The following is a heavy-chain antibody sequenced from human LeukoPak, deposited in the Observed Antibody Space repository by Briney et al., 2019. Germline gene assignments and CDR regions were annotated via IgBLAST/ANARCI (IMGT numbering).Heavy chain of an antibody. CDR2: MSYDGFNK. CDR1: GFTFSSYA. V-gene: IGHV3-30*18. J-gene: IGHJ4*02. CDR3: AKTKGYSYGYYFDY. Sequence: GGSLRLSCAASGFTFSSYAMHWVRQSLGKGLEWVAVMSYDGFNKYYADSVKGRFTISRDNSKNTLYLQMNSLRAEDTAVYYCAKTKGYSYGYYFDYWGQGTLVTVSS. D-gene: IGHD5-18*01.